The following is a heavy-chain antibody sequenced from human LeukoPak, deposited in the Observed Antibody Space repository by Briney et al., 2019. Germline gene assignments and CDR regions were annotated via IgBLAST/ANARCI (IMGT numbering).Heavy chain of an antibody. J-gene: IGHJ5*02. CDR2: IDPSDSYT. CDR3: ARFAGDYPNWFDP. D-gene: IGHD4-17*01. V-gene: IGHV5-10-1*01. Sequence: NRGESLKISCKGSGYSFTSYWISWVRQMPGKGLEWMGRIDPSDSYTNYSPSFQGHVTISADKSISAAYLQWSSLKASDTAMYYCARFAGDYPNWFDPWGQGTLVTVSS. CDR1: GYSFTSYW.